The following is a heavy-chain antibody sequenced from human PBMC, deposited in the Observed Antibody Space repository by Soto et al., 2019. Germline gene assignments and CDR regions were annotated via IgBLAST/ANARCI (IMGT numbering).Heavy chain of an antibody. CDR1: GGSFSGYY. V-gene: IGHV4-34*01. CDR3: ARGRYCSGGSCYFDY. D-gene: IGHD2-15*01. Sequence: PSETLSLTCAVYGGSFSGYYWSWIRQPPGKGLEWIGEINHSGSTNYNPSLKSRVTISVDTSKNQFSLKLSSVTAADTAAYYCARGRYCSGGSCYFDYWGQGTLVTVSS. J-gene: IGHJ4*02. CDR2: INHSGST.